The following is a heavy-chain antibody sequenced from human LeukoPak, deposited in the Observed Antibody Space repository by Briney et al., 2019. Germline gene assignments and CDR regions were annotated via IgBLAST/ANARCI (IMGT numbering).Heavy chain of an antibody. Sequence: SETLSLTCTVSGGSINTSSYYWGWIRQPPGKGLEWIGTIFCSGSTYYNPSLKSRVTISVDTSKNQFSLKLSSVTAADTAVYYCARTIAVADIYYFDSWGQGTLVTVSS. J-gene: IGHJ4*02. V-gene: IGHV4-39*01. CDR1: GGSINTSSYY. CDR2: IFCSGST. CDR3: ARTIAVADIYYFDS. D-gene: IGHD6-19*01.